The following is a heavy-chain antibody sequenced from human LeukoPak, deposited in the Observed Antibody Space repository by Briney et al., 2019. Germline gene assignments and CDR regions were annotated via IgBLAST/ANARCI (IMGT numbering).Heavy chain of an antibody. CDR3: TTASSGSYYFDY. J-gene: IGHJ4*02. D-gene: IGHD1-26*01. CDR2: IKNKTDGGTT. CDR1: GFTFTNAW. V-gene: IGHV3-15*01. Sequence: PGGSLRLSCAASGFTFTNAWMSWVRQAPGKGLEWVGRIKNKTDGGTTDYAAPVKGRFTISRDDSKNTLYLQMNSLKTEDTAVYYCTTASSGSYYFDYWGQGTLVTVSS.